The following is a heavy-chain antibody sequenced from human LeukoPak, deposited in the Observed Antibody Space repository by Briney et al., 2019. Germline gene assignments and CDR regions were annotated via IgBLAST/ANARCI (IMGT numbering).Heavy chain of an antibody. CDR2: ISGSGEST. D-gene: IGHD3-9*01. CDR3: AKDGGEYYDILTGYYPRLYYMDV. CDR1: GFTFRSYG. V-gene: IGHV3-23*01. Sequence: PGGSLRLSCAASGFTFRSYGMSWVRQAPGKGLEWVSAISGSGESTYYADSVKGRFTISRDNSKNTLYLQMNSLRAEDTAVYYCAKDGGEYYDILTGYYPRLYYMDVWGKGTTVTISS. J-gene: IGHJ6*03.